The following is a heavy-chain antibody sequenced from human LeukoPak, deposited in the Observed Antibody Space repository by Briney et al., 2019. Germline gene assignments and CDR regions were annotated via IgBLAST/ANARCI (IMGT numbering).Heavy chain of an antibody. V-gene: IGHV1-46*01. CDR1: GYTFTSYY. Sequence: ASVKVSCKASGYTFTSYYMHWVRQAPGQGLEWMGIINPSGGSTSYAQKFQSRVTMTRDTSTSTVYMELSSLRSEDTAVYYCARSSSIPWLRSWFDPWGQGTLVTVSS. D-gene: IGHD5-12*01. CDR3: ARSSSIPWLRSWFDP. J-gene: IGHJ5*02. CDR2: INPSGGST.